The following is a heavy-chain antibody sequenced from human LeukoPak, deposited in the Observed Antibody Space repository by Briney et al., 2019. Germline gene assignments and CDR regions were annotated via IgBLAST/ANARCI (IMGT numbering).Heavy chain of an antibody. CDR2: ISGSGGST. CDR1: GFTFSSYG. D-gene: IGHD3-22*01. CDR3: AQTYYYDSSGYYSEGSLDY. Sequence: GGSLRLSCAASGFTFSSYGMSWVRQAPGKGLEWVSAISGSGGSTYYADSVKGRFTISRDNSKNTLYLQMNSLRAEDTAVYYCAQTYYYDSSGYYSEGSLDYWGQGTLVTVSS. J-gene: IGHJ4*02. V-gene: IGHV3-23*01.